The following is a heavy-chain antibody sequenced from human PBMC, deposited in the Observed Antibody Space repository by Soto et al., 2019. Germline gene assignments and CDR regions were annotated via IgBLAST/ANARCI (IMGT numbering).Heavy chain of an antibody. Sequence: QVQLQQWGAGLLKPSETLSLTCAVYGGSFSGYYWSWIRQPPGKGLEWIGEINHSGSTNYNPSLKRRDTISVDTSKNQCSLKLSSVTAADTAVYYCARGGATVTNGYYYYGIDVWGQGTTVTVSS. J-gene: IGHJ6*02. CDR3: ARGGATVTNGYYYYGIDV. V-gene: IGHV4-34*01. CDR2: INHSGST. CDR1: GGSFSGYY. D-gene: IGHD4-4*01.